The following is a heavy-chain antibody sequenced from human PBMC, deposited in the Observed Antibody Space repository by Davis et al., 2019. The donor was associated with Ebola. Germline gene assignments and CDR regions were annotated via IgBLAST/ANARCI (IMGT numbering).Heavy chain of an antibody. D-gene: IGHD5-18*01. CDR1: GGSISYYY. CDR3: ARANTAMVPPEIDY. CDR2: IYFSGST. V-gene: IGHV4-59*01. Sequence: MPGGSLRLSCTVSGGSISYYYWNWIRQAPGKGLEWIGDIYFSGSTNYNPSPKSRVTISVDTSKNQFSLKLNSVTAADTAVYYCARANTAMVPPEIDYWGQGTLVTVSS. J-gene: IGHJ4*02.